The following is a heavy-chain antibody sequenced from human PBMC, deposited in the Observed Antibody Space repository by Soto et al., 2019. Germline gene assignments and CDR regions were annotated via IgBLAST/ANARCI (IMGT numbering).Heavy chain of an antibody. V-gene: IGHV3-33*01. Sequence: QVQLVESGGGVVQPGRSLRLSCAASGFIFSNYGMHWVRQAPGKGLEWVAVIWYDGSHESYADSVKGRFTISRDNSKNTLFLQMNSLRAEDTAVYYCASTKYDSSAYYYWYLGLWGRGTLVTVSS. CDR3: ASTKYDSSAYYYWYLGL. D-gene: IGHD3-22*01. CDR2: IWYDGSHE. J-gene: IGHJ2*01. CDR1: GFIFSNYG.